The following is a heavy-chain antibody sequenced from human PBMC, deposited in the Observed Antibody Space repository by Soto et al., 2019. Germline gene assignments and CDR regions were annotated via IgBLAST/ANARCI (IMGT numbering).Heavy chain of an antibody. V-gene: IGHV3-23*01. J-gene: IGHJ4*02. CDR1: GFTFSSYA. CDR3: AKEGFYPWFPQVVSV. Sequence: GGSLRLSCAASGFTFSSYAMSWVRQAPGKGLEWVSAISDSGASTYYTDSVKGRFTISRDNSKNTLYLQMNSLRAEDTAIYYCAKEGFYPWFPQVVSVWGQGTLVTVSS. CDR2: ISDSGAST. D-gene: IGHD2-15*01.